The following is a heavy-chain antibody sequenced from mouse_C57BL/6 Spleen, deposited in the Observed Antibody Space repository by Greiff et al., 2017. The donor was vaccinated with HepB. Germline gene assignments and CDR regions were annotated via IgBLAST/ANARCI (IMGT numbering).Heavy chain of an antibody. D-gene: IGHD1-1*01. J-gene: IGHJ3*01. CDR3: ARFTTVVPFAY. CDR2: IYWDDDK. Sequence: QVTLKESGPGILQSSQTLSLTCSFSGFSLSTSGMGVSWIRQPSGKGLEWLAHIYWDDDKRYNPSLKSRLTISKDTSRNQVFLKITSVDTADTATYYCARFTTVVPFAYWGQGTLVTVSA. CDR1: GFSLSTSGMG. V-gene: IGHV8-12*01.